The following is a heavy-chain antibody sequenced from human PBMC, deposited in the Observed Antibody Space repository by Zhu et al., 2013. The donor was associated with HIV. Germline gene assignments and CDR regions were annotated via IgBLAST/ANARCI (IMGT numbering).Heavy chain of an antibody. J-gene: IGHJ4*02. CDR1: GGSMSSGDYY. CDR3: AREDESIAAAFDY. V-gene: IGHV4-30-4*01. Sequence: QVQLQESGPGLVKPSQTLSLTCTVSGGSMSSGDYYWSWIRQPPGKGLEWIGYIYYSGSTYYNPSLKGRVTISVDTSKNQFSLKLSSVTAADTAVYYCAREDESIAAAFDYWGQGTLVTVSS. CDR2: IYYSGST. D-gene: IGHD6-13*01.